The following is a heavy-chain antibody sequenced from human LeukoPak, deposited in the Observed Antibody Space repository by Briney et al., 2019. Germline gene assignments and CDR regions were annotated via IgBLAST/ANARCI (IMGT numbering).Heavy chain of an antibody. J-gene: IGHJ4*02. CDR1: GFPFSSNW. D-gene: IGHD3-3*01. CDR3: ATDRGWRTSGYYLYYFEY. Sequence: GGSLRLSCAASGFPFSSNWMHRVRQAPGKGLVWVSRINSDGSSPHYADSVKGRFTISRDNAKNSLYLQMSSLRAEDTAVYYCATDRGWRTSGYYLYYFEYWGQGTLVTFSS. V-gene: IGHV3-74*01. CDR2: INSDGSSP.